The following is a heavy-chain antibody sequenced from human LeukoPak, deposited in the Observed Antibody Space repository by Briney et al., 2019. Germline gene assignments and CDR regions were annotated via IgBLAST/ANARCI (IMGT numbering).Heavy chain of an antibody. CDR1: GFTFSTYT. CDR3: ARDPMVQGVINWFDP. CDR2: IRHDGGDK. V-gene: IGHV3-33*01. Sequence: GGSLRLSCAASGFTFSTYTMHWVRQAPGKGLEWVALIRHDGGDKFYADSVKGRFTISRDNAKNSLYLQMNSLRAEDTAVYYCARDPMVQGVINWFDPWGQGTLVTVSS. J-gene: IGHJ5*02. D-gene: IGHD3-10*01.